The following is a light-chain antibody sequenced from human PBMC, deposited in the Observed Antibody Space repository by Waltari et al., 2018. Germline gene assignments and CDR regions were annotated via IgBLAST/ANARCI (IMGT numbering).Light chain of an antibody. J-gene: IGKJ3*01. CDR1: QSVSSNS. CDR2: GAS. Sequence: EIVLTQSPGTLSLSPGERATVSCRASQSVSSNSLVWYQQKPGQPPRLLIYGASSRATGIPERFSGSGSGTDFTLTISRLEPEDFAVYYCQHYGASPLFTFGPGTTVDI. V-gene: IGKV3-20*01. CDR3: QHYGASPLFT.